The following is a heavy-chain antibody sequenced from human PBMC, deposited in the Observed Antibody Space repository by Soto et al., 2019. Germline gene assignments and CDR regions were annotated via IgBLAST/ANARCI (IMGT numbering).Heavy chain of an antibody. CDR3: AREGPPLRYLDRAAWFDP. CDR1: GGSISSSSYY. D-gene: IGHD3-9*01. J-gene: IGHJ5*02. CDR2: INHSGST. V-gene: IGHV4-39*07. Sequence: SETLSLTCTVSGGSISSSSYYWGWIRQPPGKGLEWIGEINHSGSTNYNPSLKSRVTISVDTSKNQFSLKLSSVTAADTAVYYCAREGPPLRYLDRAAWFDPWGQGTLVTVSS.